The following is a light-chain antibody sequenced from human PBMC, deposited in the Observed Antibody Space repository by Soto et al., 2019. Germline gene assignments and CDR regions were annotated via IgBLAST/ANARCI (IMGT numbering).Light chain of an antibody. V-gene: IGKV1-9*01. CDR2: AAS. J-gene: IGKJ4*01. Sequence: IQLTQSPSSLSASVGDRVTITCRASQDIAIYLAWYQQKPGEAPKLLIYAASTLYGGVPSRFSGSGSGTDFALTITSLQTEDFATYYCQQRRMYPSTLGGGTKVDIK. CDR1: QDIAIY. CDR3: QQRRMYPST.